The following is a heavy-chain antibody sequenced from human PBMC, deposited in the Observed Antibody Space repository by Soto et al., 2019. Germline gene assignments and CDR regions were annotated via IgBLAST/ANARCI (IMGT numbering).Heavy chain of an antibody. CDR3: ARARTPDAFDI. CDR2: INPNSGGP. J-gene: IGHJ3*02. Sequence: QVHLVQSGAEVKKPGASVKVSCKASRDTFTGYYMHWVRQAPGQGLEWMGWINPNSGGPKYAQKFQGRVTMTRDTSISTVYMELSRLRSDDTAVYYCARARTPDAFDIWGQGTMVTVSS. CDR1: RDTFTGYY. V-gene: IGHV1-2*02.